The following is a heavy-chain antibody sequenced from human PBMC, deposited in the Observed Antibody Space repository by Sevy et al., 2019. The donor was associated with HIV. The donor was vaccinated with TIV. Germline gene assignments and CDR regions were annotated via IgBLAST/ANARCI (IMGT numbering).Heavy chain of an antibody. CDR1: DGSFSGYY. CDR3: ARSRPVVVVPGARSWFDP. J-gene: IGHJ5*02. CDR2: INESGIT. D-gene: IGHD2-2*01. V-gene: IGHV4-34*01. Sequence: SETLSLTCAVYDGSFSGYYWNWIRQLLGKGLEWIGEINESGITYYNPSLKSRVTISVDTSKKQFSLKLNSVTAVDSAVYFCARSRPVVVVPGARSWFDPWGQGTLVTVSS.